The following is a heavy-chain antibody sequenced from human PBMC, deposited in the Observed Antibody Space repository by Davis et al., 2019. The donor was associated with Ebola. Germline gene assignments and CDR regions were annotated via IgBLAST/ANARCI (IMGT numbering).Heavy chain of an antibody. Sequence: PGGSLRLSCAASGFTFSTYTMNWVRQAPGNGLESVSSITRTSGYIYYADSVKGRFTISRDNSKNTLYLQMNSLSGDDTALYYCATCGFCVSTSGVDYWGQGTLVTVSS. D-gene: IGHD5/OR15-5a*01. V-gene: IGHV3-21*04. CDR2: ITRTSGYI. CDR3: ATCGFCVSTSGVDY. J-gene: IGHJ4*02. CDR1: GFTFSTYT.